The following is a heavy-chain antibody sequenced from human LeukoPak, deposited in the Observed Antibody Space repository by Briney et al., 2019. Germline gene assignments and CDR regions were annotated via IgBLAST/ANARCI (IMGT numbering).Heavy chain of an antibody. CDR2: ITGNGDIT. D-gene: IGHD4-17*01. CDR1: GFTFSSFA. V-gene: IGHV3-23*01. Sequence: PWGSLRLSFAASGFTFSSFAMSLVRQAPGKGLECVSSITGNGDITYSAHSVKSRFTISRDNSKNALYLQMNSLRAEDTALYYCAKSLSAEVYGDYLDSWGQGTLVTVSS. J-gene: IGHJ4*02. CDR3: AKSLSAEVYGDYLDS.